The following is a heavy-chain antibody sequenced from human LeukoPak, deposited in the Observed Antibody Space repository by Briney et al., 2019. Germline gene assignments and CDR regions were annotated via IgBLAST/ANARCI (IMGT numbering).Heavy chain of an antibody. Sequence: SETLSLTCTVSGGSISSYYWSWIRQPPGKGLEWIGYIYYSGSTNYNPSLKSRVTISVDTSKNQFSLKLSSVTAADTAVYYCARGSGRVGSYYALVYWGQGTLVTVSS. CDR3: ARGSGRVGSYYALVY. J-gene: IGHJ1*01. D-gene: IGHD1-26*01. CDR2: IYYSGST. V-gene: IGHV4-59*01. CDR1: GGSISSYY.